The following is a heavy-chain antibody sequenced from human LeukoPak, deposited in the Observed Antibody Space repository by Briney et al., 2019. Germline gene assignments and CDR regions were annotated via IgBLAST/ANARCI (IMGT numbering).Heavy chain of an antibody. V-gene: IGHV3-23*01. CDR1: GFTFSSYA. CDR3: AKVSMITFGGVIVTRPYYFDY. CDR2: ISGSGGST. D-gene: IGHD3-16*02. Sequence: GGSLRLSCAASGFTFSSYAMTWVRQAPRKGLEWVSAISGSGGSTYYADSVKGRFTISRDNSKNTLYLQMNSLRAEDTAVYYCAKVSMITFGGVIVTRPYYFDYWGQGTLVTVSS. J-gene: IGHJ4*02.